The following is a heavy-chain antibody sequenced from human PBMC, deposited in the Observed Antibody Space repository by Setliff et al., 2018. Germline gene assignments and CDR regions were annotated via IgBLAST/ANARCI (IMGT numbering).Heavy chain of an antibody. Sequence: GGSLRLSCAASGFTFSSYWMSWVRQAPGKGLEWVANIKQDGSEKYYVDSVKGRFTISRDNAKNSLYLHMNSLRDEDTAVYFCARTCSGSGCYAGLESWGQGTPVTVSS. CDR1: GFTFSSYW. D-gene: IGHD2-15*01. V-gene: IGHV3-7*03. CDR2: IKQDGSEK. CDR3: ARTCSGSGCYAGLES. J-gene: IGHJ4*02.